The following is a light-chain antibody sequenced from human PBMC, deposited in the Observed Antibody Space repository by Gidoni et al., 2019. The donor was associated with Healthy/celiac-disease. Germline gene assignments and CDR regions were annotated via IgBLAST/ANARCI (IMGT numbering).Light chain of an antibody. CDR3: QQYNNWPFT. CDR2: GAS. V-gene: IGKV3-15*01. J-gene: IGKJ3*01. Sequence: EIVMTPSPATLSVSPGERATLSCRASQSVSSNLAWYQLKPGQAPRLLIYGASTRATGIPARFSGSGSGTEFTLTISSLQSEDFAVYYCQQYNNWPFTFGPGTKVDIK. CDR1: QSVSSN.